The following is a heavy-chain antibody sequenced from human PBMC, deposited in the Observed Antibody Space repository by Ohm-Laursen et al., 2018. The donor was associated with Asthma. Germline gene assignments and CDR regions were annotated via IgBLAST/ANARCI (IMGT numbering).Heavy chain of an antibody. CDR2: INSDGSST. V-gene: IGHV3-74*01. J-gene: IGHJ4*02. D-gene: IGHD5-18*01. CDR3: AKEKSRGYSYGYLGY. CDR1: GFTFSSYW. Sequence: SLRLSCAASGFTFSSYWMHWVRQAPGKGLVWVSRINSDGSSTSYADSVKGRFTISRDNSKNTLYLQMNSLRDKDTAVYYCAKEKSRGYSYGYLGYWGQGTLVTVSS.